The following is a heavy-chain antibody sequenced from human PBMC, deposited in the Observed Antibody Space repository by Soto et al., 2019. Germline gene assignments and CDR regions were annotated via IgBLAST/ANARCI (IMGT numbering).Heavy chain of an antibody. CDR1: GFTYSIYA. J-gene: IGHJ4*02. V-gene: IGHV3-23*01. D-gene: IGHD5-12*01. CDR3: AKEIAVAVATPPEY. Sequence: EVQLLESGGGLVQPGGSLRLSCTASGFTYSIYAMAWVRQAPGKGLEWVSAISGSGGETYYADSVKGRFTISRDNSKNTVYLQMTNLRADDTAVYYCAKEIAVAVATPPEYWGQGTLVTFSS. CDR2: ISGSGGET.